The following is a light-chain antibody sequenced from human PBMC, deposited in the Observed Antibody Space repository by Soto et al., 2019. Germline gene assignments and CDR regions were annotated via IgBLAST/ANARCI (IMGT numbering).Light chain of an antibody. V-gene: IGKV3-20*01. CDR3: QQYGSSTKT. CDR2: GAS. CDR1: QSVNSN. Sequence: EIVMTQSPATLSVSPGERATLSCRASQSVNSNLAWYQQKPGQAPRLLIYGASSRATGIPDRFSGSGSGTDFTLTISRLEPEDFAVYYCQQYGSSTKTFGQGTKVDIK. J-gene: IGKJ1*01.